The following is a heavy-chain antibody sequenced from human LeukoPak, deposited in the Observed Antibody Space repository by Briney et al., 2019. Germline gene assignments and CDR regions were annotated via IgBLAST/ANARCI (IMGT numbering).Heavy chain of an antibody. J-gene: IGHJ6*03. CDR3: ARAFPPYYYYYMDV. CDR2: INSDGSST. CDR1: GFTFSSYW. Sequence: PGGSLRLSCAASGFTFSSYWMHWVRQAPGKGLVWVSRINSDGSSTSYADSVKGRFTISRDNAKNTLYLQMNSLRAEDTAVYYCARAFPPYYYYYMDVWGKGTTVTISS. V-gene: IGHV3-74*01. D-gene: IGHD2/OR15-2a*01.